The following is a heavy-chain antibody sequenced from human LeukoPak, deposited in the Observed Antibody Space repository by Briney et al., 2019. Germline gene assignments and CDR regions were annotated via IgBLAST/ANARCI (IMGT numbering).Heavy chain of an antibody. CDR3: ASHYYETPGQINYFDF. D-gene: IGHD3-16*01. CDR1: GASISTYF. J-gene: IGHJ4*02. CDR2: IYPSGST. V-gene: IGHV4-59*01. Sequence: SETLSLTCTVSGASISTYFWSWIRQPPGKGLEWIGYIYPSGSTNYNPSLKSRVTMSVDTSKNQFSVMLRSVTAADTAVYYCASHYYETPGQINYFDFWGQGTLVTVSS.